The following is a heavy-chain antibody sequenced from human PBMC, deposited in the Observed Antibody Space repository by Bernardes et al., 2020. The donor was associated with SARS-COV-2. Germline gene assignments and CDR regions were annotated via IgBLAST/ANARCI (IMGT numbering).Heavy chain of an antibody. D-gene: IGHD2-21*02. J-gene: IGHJ2*01. CDR3: AREQSGFTYCGGDCSFDL. V-gene: IGHV7-4-1*01. CDR2: INTNTGNP. Sequence: ASVKVSCKASGYTFTSYAMNWVRQAPGQGLEWMGWINTNTGNPTYAQGFTGRFVFSLDTSVSTAYLQICSLKAEDTAVYYCAREQSGFTYCGGDCSFDLWGRGTLVTVSS. CDR1: GYTFTSYA.